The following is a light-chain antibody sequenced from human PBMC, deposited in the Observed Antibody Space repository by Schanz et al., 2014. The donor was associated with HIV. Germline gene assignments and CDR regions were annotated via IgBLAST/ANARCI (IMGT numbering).Light chain of an antibody. CDR3: SSYAGGNKLI. V-gene: IGLV2-14*03. CDR1: SGDVGSYNY. Sequence: QSALTQPASVSGSPGQSITISCTGTSGDVGSYNYVSWYQQHPGKAPKLMIYDVSNRPSGVSNRFSGSKSGNTASLTISGLQPEDEADYYCSSYAGGNKLIFGGGTKLTVL. CDR2: DVS. J-gene: IGLJ2*01.